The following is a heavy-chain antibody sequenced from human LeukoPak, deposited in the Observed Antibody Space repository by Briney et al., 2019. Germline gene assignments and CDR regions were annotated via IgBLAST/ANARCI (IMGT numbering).Heavy chain of an antibody. CDR2: AYYSGST. J-gene: IGHJ3*02. CDR3: ARNQAVASNHGAMDI. D-gene: IGHD6-19*01. CDR1: GGSISSSSYY. V-gene: IGHV4-39*01. Sequence: SETLSLTCTVSGGSISSSSYYWGWIRQPPGKGLEWIGSAYYSGSTYHNPSLKSRVTISVDTSKNQFSLKLSSVTAADTAVYYCARNQAVASNHGAMDIWGQGTMVIVSS.